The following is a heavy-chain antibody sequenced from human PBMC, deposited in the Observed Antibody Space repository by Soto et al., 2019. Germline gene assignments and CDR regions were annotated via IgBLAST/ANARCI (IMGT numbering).Heavy chain of an antibody. J-gene: IGHJ4*01. CDR3: ARGTGRVYQLMY. V-gene: IGHV1-69*01. CDR2: LVPMFGSP. D-gene: IGHD2-8*01. Sequence: QVPLVQSGAEIKRPGSSVKISCEGSGATFNMYAIAWVRQAPGQGLEWMGGLVPMFGSPNYARNSEGRVTITADESTRTSYREIRSLKYEDTAMDYCARGTGRVYQLMYWGHGTLVTVS. CDR1: GATFNMYA.